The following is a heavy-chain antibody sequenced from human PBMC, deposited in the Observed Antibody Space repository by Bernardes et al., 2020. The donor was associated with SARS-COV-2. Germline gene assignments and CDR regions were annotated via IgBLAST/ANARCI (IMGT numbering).Heavy chain of an antibody. Sequence: SVKVSCKASGGTFSSYAISWVRQAPGQGLEWMGGIIPIFGTANYAQKFQGRVTITADKSTSTAYMELSSLGSEDTAVYYCARVGGRGGYSGYVDYGMDVWGQGTTVTVSS. CDR3: ARVGGRGGYSGYVDYGMDV. D-gene: IGHD5-12*01. V-gene: IGHV1-69*06. CDR1: GGTFSSYA. CDR2: IIPIFGTA. J-gene: IGHJ6*02.